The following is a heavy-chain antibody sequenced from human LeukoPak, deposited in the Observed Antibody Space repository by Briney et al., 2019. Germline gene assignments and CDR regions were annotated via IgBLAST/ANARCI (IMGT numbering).Heavy chain of an antibody. J-gene: IGHJ4*02. CDR2: IRYDGGNK. CDR1: GFTFSSYG. D-gene: IGHD3-22*01. CDR3: AKDHDPNYYDSSYFDY. V-gene: IGHV3-30*02. Sequence: PGGSLRLSCAASGFTFSSYGMHWVRQAPGKGLEWVACIRYDGGNKYYADSVKGRFTISRDNSKNTLYVQMNSLRAEDTAVYYCAKDHDPNYYDSSYFDYWGQGTLVTVSS.